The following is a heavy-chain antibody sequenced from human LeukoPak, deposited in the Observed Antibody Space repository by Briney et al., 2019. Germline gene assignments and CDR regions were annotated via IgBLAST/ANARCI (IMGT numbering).Heavy chain of an antibody. D-gene: IGHD3-10*01. V-gene: IGHV3-30*02. CDR2: LRYDGINK. J-gene: IGHJ4*02. CDR3: ATNYGSGSYYNFDY. CDR1: GFTFSNYG. Sequence: GGSLRLSCAASGFTFSNYGMHWVRQAPGKGLEWVAFLRYDGINKYYADSVKGRFTISRDTSKNTLYLQMNSLRAEDTAVYYCATNYGSGSYYNFDYWGQGTLVAASS.